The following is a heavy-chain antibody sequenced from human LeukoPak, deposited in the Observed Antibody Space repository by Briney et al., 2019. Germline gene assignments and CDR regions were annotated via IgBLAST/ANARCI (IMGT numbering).Heavy chain of an antibody. V-gene: IGHV3-30*18. CDR3: AKDRPPECSSTSCFAEYFQH. D-gene: IGHD2-2*01. CDR1: GFTFSSYG. CDR2: ISYDGSNK. J-gene: IGHJ1*01. Sequence: PGRSLRLSCAASGFTFSSYGMHWVRQAPGKGLEWVAVISYDGSNKYYADSVKGRSTISRDNSKNTLYLQMNSLRAEDTAVYYCAKDRPPECSSTSCFAEYFQHWGQGTLVTVSS.